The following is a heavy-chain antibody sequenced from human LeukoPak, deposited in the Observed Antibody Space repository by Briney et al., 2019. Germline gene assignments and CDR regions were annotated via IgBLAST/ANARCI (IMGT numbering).Heavy chain of an antibody. Sequence: ASVKVSCKASGYTFTGYYMRWVRQAPGQGLEWMGWINPNSGGTNYAQKFQGRVTMTRDTSIITAYMELSRLRSDDTAVYYCARVAAAAGIVWFDPWGQGTLVTVSS. J-gene: IGHJ5*02. V-gene: IGHV1-2*02. CDR2: INPNSGGT. CDR3: ARVAAAAGIVWFDP. D-gene: IGHD6-13*01. CDR1: GYTFTGYY.